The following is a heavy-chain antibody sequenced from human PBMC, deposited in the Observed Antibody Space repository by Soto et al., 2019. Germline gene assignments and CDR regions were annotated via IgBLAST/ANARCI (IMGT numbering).Heavy chain of an antibody. CDR2: IWYDGSNK. D-gene: IGHD2-2*01. Sequence: GGTLRLSCAVSGFTFSSYGMHWVCQAPGKGLEWVAVIWYDGSNKYYADSVKGRFTIFRYNSKNTLYLQRNSLRACVTSGDYSAKDRDLVVVPADINNWFDPWGQGPLVTVSS. V-gene: IGHV3-33*06. J-gene: IGHJ5*02. CDR3: AKDRDLVVVPADINNWFDP. CDR1: GFTFSSYG.